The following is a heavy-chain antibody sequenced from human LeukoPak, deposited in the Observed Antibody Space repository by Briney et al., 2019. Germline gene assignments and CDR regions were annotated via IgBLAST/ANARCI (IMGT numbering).Heavy chain of an antibody. CDR1: RFDFSRYR. D-gene: IGHD2-21*02. CDR3: ARESGVDYHSEGPRY. Sequence: PGGSLRLSCAAWRFDFSRYRMHGLRQSPDMGREGVAFVGYDGVNKYYTDSVKGRFTISKDNSKNTLYLQMNSLRVEDTALYSCARESGVDYHSEGPRYWGRGTLVTVSS. CDR2: VGYDGVNK. V-gene: IGHV3-30*02. J-gene: IGHJ4*02.